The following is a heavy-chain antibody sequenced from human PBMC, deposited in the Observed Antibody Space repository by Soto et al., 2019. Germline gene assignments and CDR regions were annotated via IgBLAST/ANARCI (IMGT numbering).Heavy chain of an antibody. D-gene: IGHD3-10*01. CDR2: ISSSSSYI. J-gene: IGHJ4*02. V-gene: IGHV3-21*01. CDR3: ARVWSRGSFDY. Sequence: GGSLRLSCAASGFTFSSYSMNWVRQAPGKGLEWVSSISSSSSYIYYADPVKGRFTISRDNAKNSLYLQMNSLRAEDTAVYYCARVWSRGSFDYWGQGTLVTVSS. CDR1: GFTFSSYS.